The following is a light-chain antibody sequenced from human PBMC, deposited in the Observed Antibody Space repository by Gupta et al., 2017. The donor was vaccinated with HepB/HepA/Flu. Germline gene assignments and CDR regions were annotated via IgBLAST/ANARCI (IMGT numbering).Light chain of an antibody. CDR1: RDSHRD. V-gene: IGKV1-6*01. CDR2: AAS. Sequence: IQITQSPSSLPASVGDRVTISSRASRDSHRDLGWYQHRPGRAPKLLIFAASSLQSGVPSMCSSSGSRNDFPLTISVLHPEDFATYYCQQDYGYPRTFGQGTRVDIK. CDR3: QQDYGYPRT. J-gene: IGKJ1*01.